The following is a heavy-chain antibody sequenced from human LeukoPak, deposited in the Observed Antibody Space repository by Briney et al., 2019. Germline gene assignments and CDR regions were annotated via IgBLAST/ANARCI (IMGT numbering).Heavy chain of an antibody. D-gene: IGHD3-22*01. CDR1: GFSMSVYW. Sequence: GGSLRLSCEASGFSMSVYWMSWVRQAPGKGLEWVANIKQDGSERNYVDSVKGRFTISRDNAKKSLYLQMNSLRAEDTAVYYCARDWGAYYHFFDYWGQGTLVTVSS. V-gene: IGHV3-7*01. CDR2: IKQDGSER. CDR3: ARDWGAYYHFFDY. J-gene: IGHJ4*02.